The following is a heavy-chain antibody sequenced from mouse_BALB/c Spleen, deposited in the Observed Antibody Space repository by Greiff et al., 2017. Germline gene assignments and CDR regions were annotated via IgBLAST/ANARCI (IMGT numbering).Heavy chain of an antibody. CDR2: IHPNSGNT. D-gene: IGHD2-3*01. Sequence: VQLQQSGSVLVRPGASVKLSCKASGYTFTSSWMHWAKQRPGQGLEWIGEIHPNSGNTNYNEKFKGKATLTVDTSSSTAYVDLSSLTSEDSAVYYSAREGRGLLREDWYLDVWGAGTTVTVSS. J-gene: IGHJ1*01. CDR3: AREGRGLLREDWYLDV. CDR1: GYTFTSSW. V-gene: IGHV1S130*01.